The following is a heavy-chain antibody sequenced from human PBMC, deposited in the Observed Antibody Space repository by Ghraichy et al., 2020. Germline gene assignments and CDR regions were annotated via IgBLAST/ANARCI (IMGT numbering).Heavy chain of an antibody. CDR3: ASMYLAAAGTGDAFDI. J-gene: IGHJ3*02. CDR1: GGSISSGGYY. V-gene: IGHV4-31*03. Sequence: SETLSLTCTVSGGSISSGGYYWSWIRQHPGKGLEWIGYIYYSVSTYYNPSLKSRVTISVDTSKNQFSLKLSSVTAADTAVYYCASMYLAAAGTGDAFDIWGQGTMVTVSS. D-gene: IGHD6-13*01. CDR2: IYYSVST.